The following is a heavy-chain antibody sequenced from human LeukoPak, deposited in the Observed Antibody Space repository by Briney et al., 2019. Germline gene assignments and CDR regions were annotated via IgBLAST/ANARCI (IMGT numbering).Heavy chain of an antibody. CDR3: ARDADPYGSGSTSLDY. V-gene: IGHV3-30-3*01. CDR1: GFTFSSYA. J-gene: IGHJ4*02. CDR2: ISYDGSNK. Sequence: PGGSLRLSCAASGFTFSSYAMHWVRQAPGKGLEWVAFISYDGSNKYYADSVKGRFTISRDNSKNTLYLQMTSLRAEDTAVYYCARDADPYGSGSTSLDYWGQGTLVTVSS. D-gene: IGHD3-10*01.